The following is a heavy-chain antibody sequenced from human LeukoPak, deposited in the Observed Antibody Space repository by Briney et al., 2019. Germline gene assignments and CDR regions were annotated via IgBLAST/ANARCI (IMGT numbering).Heavy chain of an antibody. V-gene: IGHV4-39*01. Sequence: PSETLSLTCTVSGGSISSSSYYWGWIRQPPGKGLEWIGSIYYSGSTYYNPSLKSRVTISVDTSKNQFSLKLSSVTAADTAVYYCASRPGIAVAGLDYWGQGTLVTVSS. D-gene: IGHD6-19*01. CDR3: ASRPGIAVAGLDY. CDR1: GGSISSSSYY. CDR2: IYYSGST. J-gene: IGHJ4*02.